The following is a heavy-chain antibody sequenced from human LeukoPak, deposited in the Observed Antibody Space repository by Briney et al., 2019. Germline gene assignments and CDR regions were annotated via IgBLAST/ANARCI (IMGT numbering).Heavy chain of an antibody. J-gene: IGHJ5*02. Sequence: PSETLSLTCTVSGGSISSYYWSWIRQPPGKGLEWIGYSYYSGSTNYNPSLKSRVTISVDTSKNQFSLKLSSVTAADTAVYYCARDRDYYGSKNWFDPWGQGTLVTVSS. CDR2: SYYSGST. CDR1: GGSISSYY. CDR3: ARDRDYYGSKNWFDP. V-gene: IGHV4-59*01. D-gene: IGHD3-10*01.